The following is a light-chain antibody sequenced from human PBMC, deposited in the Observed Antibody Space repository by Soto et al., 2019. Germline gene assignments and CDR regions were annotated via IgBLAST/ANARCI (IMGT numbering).Light chain of an antibody. CDR3: LQDFNYPRT. CDR1: QDISNE. V-gene: IGKV1-6*01. J-gene: IGKJ1*01. Sequence: AIQMTQSPSSLSASVGDRVTITCRASQDISNELGWYQQKPGTAPRLLIYASSNLQNGVPSRFSGSGSGTDFTLAISSLQPEDFATYSCLQDFNYPRTFGQGTKVEIK. CDR2: ASS.